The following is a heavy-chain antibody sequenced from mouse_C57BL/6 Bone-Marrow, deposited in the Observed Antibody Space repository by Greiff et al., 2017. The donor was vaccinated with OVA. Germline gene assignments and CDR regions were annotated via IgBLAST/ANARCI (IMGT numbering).Heavy chain of an antibody. CDR1: GYTFTSYG. Sequence: QVHLQQSGAELARPGASVKLSCKASGYTFTSYGISWVKQRTGQGLEWIGEIYPRSGNTYYNEKFKGKATLTADKSSSTAYMELRSLTSEDSAVYFCARRGYSNYLDYWGQGTTLTVSS. CDR2: IYPRSGNT. V-gene: IGHV1-81*01. J-gene: IGHJ2*01. CDR3: ARRGYSNYLDY. D-gene: IGHD2-5*01.